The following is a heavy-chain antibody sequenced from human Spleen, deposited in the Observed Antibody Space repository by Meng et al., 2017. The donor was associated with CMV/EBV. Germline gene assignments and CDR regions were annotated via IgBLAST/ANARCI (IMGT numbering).Heavy chain of an antibody. Sequence: DVSLVESGGGLVQPGGSLRLSCVASGFTFSGSWVHWVRQAPGRGLVWVARINANGNIINYADSVRGRFTISRDNSKSMLYLQMNSLRPEDTAVYYCAKDGGATVTPLYYFDYWGQGTLVTVSS. CDR3: AKDGGATVTPLYYFDY. CDR2: INANGNII. D-gene: IGHD4-17*01. V-gene: IGHV3-74*01. CDR1: GFTFSGSW. J-gene: IGHJ4*02.